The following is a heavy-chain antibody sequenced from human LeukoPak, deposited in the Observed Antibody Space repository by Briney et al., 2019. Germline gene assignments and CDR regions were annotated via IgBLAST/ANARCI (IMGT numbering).Heavy chain of an antibody. CDR2: IRNDRIT. CDR3: TWMATISTVDY. V-gene: IGHV3-15*01. Sequence: GRSLRLSCVLSGLTFSDAWMSWVRQAPGKGLEWVGRIRNDRITDYAALVQGRFSISRDNSKNTFYLQMNSLRTEDTGMYFCTWMATISTVDYWGQGTLVTVSS. D-gene: IGHD5-12*01. CDR1: GLTFSDAW. J-gene: IGHJ4*02.